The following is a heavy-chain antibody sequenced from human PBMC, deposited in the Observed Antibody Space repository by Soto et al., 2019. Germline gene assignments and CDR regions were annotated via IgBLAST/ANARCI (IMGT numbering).Heavy chain of an antibody. CDR3: AKLYYDFWSGYSTPYYFAC. Sequence: PGGSLRLSCAASGFTFSSYAMSWVRQAPGKGLEWVSAISGSGGSTYYADSVKGRFTISRDNSKNTLYLQMNSLRAEDTAVYYCAKLYYDFWSGYSTPYYFACWGQGTLVTVSS. V-gene: IGHV3-23*01. CDR1: GFTFSSYA. J-gene: IGHJ4*02. D-gene: IGHD3-3*01. CDR2: ISGSGGST.